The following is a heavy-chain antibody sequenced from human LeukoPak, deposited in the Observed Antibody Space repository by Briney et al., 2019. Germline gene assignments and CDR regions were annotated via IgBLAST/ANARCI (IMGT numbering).Heavy chain of an antibody. CDR3: TTDYYGSGSYRGV. J-gene: IGHJ4*02. V-gene: IGHV3-15*01. CDR1: GFTFSNAW. Sequence: PGGSLILSCAASGFTFSNAWMSWVRQAPGKGLEWVGRIKSKTDGGTTDYAAPVKGRFTISRDDSKNTLYLQMNSLKTEDTAVYYCTTDYYGSGSYRGVWGQGTLVTVSS. D-gene: IGHD3-10*01. CDR2: IKSKTDGGTT.